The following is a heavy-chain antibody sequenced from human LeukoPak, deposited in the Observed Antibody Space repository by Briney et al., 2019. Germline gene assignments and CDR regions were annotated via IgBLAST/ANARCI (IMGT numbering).Heavy chain of an antibody. D-gene: IGHD3-22*01. Sequence: GGSLRFYCAASGFTFSSYGMNWVRQAPGKGLEWVSGISGGGDRTNYADSVKGRFTISRDKSKNTLYLQMNSLRAEDTAEYYCAKGHYDGGPYYYFDYWGQGTLVTVSS. CDR3: AKGHYDGGPYYYFDY. J-gene: IGHJ4*02. CDR1: GFTFSSYG. CDR2: ISGGGDRT. V-gene: IGHV3-23*01.